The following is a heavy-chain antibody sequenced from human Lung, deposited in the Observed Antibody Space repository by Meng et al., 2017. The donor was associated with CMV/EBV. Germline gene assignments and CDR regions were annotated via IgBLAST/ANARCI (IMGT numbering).Heavy chain of an antibody. CDR3: AKYYYGLDV. CDR2: ISWDGGST. CDR1: GFTFDDYA. Sequence: SCAASGFTFDDYAMHWVRQAPGKGLEWVSLISWDGGSTYYADSVKGRFTISRDNSKSSLYLQMNGLRAEDTALYHCAKYYYGLDVWGQGTTVPSP. J-gene: IGHJ6*02. V-gene: IGHV3-43D*03.